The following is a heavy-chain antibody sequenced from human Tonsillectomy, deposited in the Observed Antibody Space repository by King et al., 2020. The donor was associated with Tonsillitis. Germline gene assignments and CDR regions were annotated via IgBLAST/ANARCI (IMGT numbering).Heavy chain of an antibody. Sequence: QLQESGPRLVKPSETLSLTCTVSGGSISSTNYCWGWIRQPPGQGLEWTGSICYSGSTYYNPSLKSRVSISEDTSKNHFSLKLSSVTAADAAVYYCARALGAGIWFDPWGQGTLVTVSS. CDR1: GGSISSTNYC. D-gene: IGHD3-10*01. V-gene: IGHV4-39*07. CDR2: ICYSGST. J-gene: IGHJ5*02. CDR3: ARALGAGIWFDP.